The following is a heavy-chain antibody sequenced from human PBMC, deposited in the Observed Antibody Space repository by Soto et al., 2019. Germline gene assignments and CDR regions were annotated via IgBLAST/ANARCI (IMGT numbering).Heavy chain of an antibody. D-gene: IGHD6-19*01. CDR1: GYSFTSYW. V-gene: IGHV5-10-1*01. J-gene: IGHJ5*02. CDR2: IDPSDSYT. Sequence: GESLMISCTGSGYSFTSYWISWVRQMPGKGLEWMGRIDPSDSYTNYSPSFQGHVTISADKSISTAYLQWSSLKASDTAMYYCARVIAVAGTDVTWFDPWGQGTLVTVSS. CDR3: ARVIAVAGTDVTWFDP.